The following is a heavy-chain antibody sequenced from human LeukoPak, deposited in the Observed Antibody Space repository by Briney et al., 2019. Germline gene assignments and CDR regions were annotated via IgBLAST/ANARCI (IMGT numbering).Heavy chain of an antibody. J-gene: IGHJ6*02. CDR3: ARHVFVEDYDFWSGYSAYGMDV. V-gene: IGHV4-59*08. CDR2: IYYSGST. D-gene: IGHD3-3*01. CDR1: GGSINNYY. Sequence: PSETLSLTCTVSGGSINNYYWSWIRQPPGKGLEWIGYIYYSGSTNYNPSLKSRVTISVDTSKNQFSLKLSSVTAADTAVYYCARHVFVEDYDFWSGYSAYGMDVRGQGTTVTVSS.